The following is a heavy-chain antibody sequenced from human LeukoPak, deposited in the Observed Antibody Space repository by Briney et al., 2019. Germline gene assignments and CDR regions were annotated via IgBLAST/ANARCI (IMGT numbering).Heavy chain of an antibody. J-gene: IGHJ4*02. CDR1: GGSISNYY. D-gene: IGHD3-10*01. V-gene: IGHV4-4*07. Sequence: SETLSLTCTASGGSISNYYWSWLRQPAGKGLEWIGRMYASGSTKYNPSLKSRVTISVDKSKNQFSLKVTSVTAADTAVYFSARDHYGSGNYKSYFDYWGQGTQVTVSS. CDR2: MYASGST. CDR3: ARDHYGSGNYKSYFDY.